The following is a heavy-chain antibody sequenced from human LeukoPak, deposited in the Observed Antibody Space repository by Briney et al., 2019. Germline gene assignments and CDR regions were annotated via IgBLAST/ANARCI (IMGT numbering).Heavy chain of an antibody. CDR1: GFTFSSYW. V-gene: IGHV3-7*03. CDR3: AGDRDAGYSSGWSDY. CDR2: IKQDGSEK. D-gene: IGHD6-19*01. Sequence: GRSLRLSCAASGFTFSSYWMSWVRQAPGKGLEWVANIKQDGSEKYYVDSVKGRFTISRDNAKNSLYLQMNSLRAEDTAVYYCAGDRDAGYSSGWSDYWGQGTLVTVSS. J-gene: IGHJ4*02.